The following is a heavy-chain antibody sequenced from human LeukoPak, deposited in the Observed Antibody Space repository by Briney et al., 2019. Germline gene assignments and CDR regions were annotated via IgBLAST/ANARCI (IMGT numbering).Heavy chain of an antibody. CDR2: INHSGGT. CDR3: ATPEYSSGSAFDY. CDR1: GGSFSGYY. Sequence: SETLSLTCAVYGGSFSGYYWSWIRQPPGKGLEWIGEINHSGGTNYNPSLKSRVTISVDTSKNQFSLKLSSVTAADTAVYYCATPEYSSGSAFDYWGQGTLVTVSS. D-gene: IGHD6-19*01. J-gene: IGHJ4*02. V-gene: IGHV4-34*01.